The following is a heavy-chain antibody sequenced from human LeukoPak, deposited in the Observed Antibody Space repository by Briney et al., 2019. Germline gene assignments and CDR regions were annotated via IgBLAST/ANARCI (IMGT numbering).Heavy chain of an antibody. CDR3: ARDLDHGRAFNI. D-gene: IGHD2-8*01. Sequence: SETLSLTCTVSGGSISIYCWSWIRQPPGKGLEWIGYIFYSGNTIYNPSLKSRVTISVDTSKNQFSLKLASVTAADTAVYYCARDLDHGRAFNIWGQGTKVTVSS. CDR1: GGSISIYC. CDR2: IFYSGNT. V-gene: IGHV4-59*01. J-gene: IGHJ3*02.